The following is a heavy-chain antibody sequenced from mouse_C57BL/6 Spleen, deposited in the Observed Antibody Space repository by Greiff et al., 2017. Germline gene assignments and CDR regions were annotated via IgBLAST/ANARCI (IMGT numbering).Heavy chain of an antibody. CDR3: ARDGNYVFAY. Sequence: VQLQESGAELARPGASVKLSCKASGYTFTSYGISWVKQRTGQGLEWIGEIYPRSGNTYYNEKFKGKATLTADKSSSTAYMELRSLTSEDSAVYFCARDGNYVFAYWGQGTLVTVSA. CDR1: GYTFTSYG. CDR2: IYPRSGNT. J-gene: IGHJ3*01. D-gene: IGHD2-1*01. V-gene: IGHV1-81*01.